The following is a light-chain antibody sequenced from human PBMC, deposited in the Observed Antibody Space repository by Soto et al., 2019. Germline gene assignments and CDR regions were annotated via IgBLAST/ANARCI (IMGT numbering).Light chain of an antibody. CDR3: MQTLQTPFT. Sequence: IVMTQSPVSLPVTPGERASISCKSSQSLLHSDGYKYLDWYVQKAGQSPQLLIYLGSHRASGVPDRISGSGSGTDFTLKISKVEADDVGVYYCMQTLQTPFTFVPGTKVDIE. CDR1: QSLLHSDGYKY. CDR2: LGS. V-gene: IGKV2-28*01. J-gene: IGKJ3*01.